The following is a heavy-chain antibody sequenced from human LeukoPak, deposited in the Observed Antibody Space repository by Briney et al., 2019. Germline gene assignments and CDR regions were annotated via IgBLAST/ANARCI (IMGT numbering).Heavy chain of an antibody. V-gene: IGHV7-4-1*02. CDR1: GYTFTSYA. D-gene: IGHD5-12*01. CDR3: AGRPTQYSGYDYYYYGMDV. CDR2: INTNTGNP. Sequence: ASVKVSCKASGYTFTSYAMNWVRQAPGQGLEWMGWINTNTGNPTYAQGFTGRFVFSLDTSVSTAYLQISSLKAEGTAVYYCAGRPTQYSGYDYYYYGMDVWGQGTTVTVSS. J-gene: IGHJ6*02.